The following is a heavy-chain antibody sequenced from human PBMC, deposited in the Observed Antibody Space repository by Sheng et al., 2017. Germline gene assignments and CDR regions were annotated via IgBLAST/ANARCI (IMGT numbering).Heavy chain of an antibody. CDR3: AKDSRSEWNDSTRGRYFDY. Sequence: EVQLVESGGGLVQPGGSLRLSCVASGFTFSSYAMHWVRQAPGKGLEFVSGMSSDGVSAYYANSVRGRFAISRDNSKNTLYLQMNSLRADDTAVYYCAKDSRSEWNDSTRGRYFDYWGQGTLVAVTS. D-gene: IGHD1-1*01. V-gene: IGHV3-64*01. CDR2: MSSDGVSA. J-gene: IGHJ4*02. CDR1: GFTFSSYA.